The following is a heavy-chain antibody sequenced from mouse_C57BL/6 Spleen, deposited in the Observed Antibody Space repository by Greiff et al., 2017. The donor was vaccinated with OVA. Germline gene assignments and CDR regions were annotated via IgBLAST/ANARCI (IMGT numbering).Heavy chain of an antibody. CDR2: IHPNSGST. CDR3: ARTMITTRVYYAMDD. CDR1: GYTFTSYW. J-gene: IGHJ4*01. D-gene: IGHD2-4*01. V-gene: IGHV1-64*01. Sequence: QVQLQQPGAELVKPGASVKLSCKASGYTFTSYWMHWVKQRPGQGLEWIGMIHPNSGSTNYNEKFKSKATLTVDKSSSTAYMQLSSLTSEDSAVYYCARTMITTRVYYAMDDWGQGTSVTVSS.